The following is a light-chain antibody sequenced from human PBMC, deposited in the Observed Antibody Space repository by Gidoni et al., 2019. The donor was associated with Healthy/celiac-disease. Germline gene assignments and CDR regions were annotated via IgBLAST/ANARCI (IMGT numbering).Light chain of an antibody. Sequence: QSVLTQPPSSSGTPVQWDPISCSGSSSNIGSNYVYWYQQLPGTAPKLLIYSNNQRPSGVPDRFSGYKSGTSASLVISGLRSEDEADYYCAAWDDSLSGPHVVFGGGTKLTVL. CDR2: SNN. V-gene: IGLV1-47*02. J-gene: IGLJ2*01. CDR1: SSNIGSNY. CDR3: AAWDDSLSGPHVV.